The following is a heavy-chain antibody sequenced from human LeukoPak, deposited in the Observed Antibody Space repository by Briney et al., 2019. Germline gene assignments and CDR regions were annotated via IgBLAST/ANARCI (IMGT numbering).Heavy chain of an antibody. J-gene: IGHJ4*02. D-gene: IGHD3-10*01. V-gene: IGHV3-23*01. CDR1: GFSFNSFA. CDR2: ISGSGEIT. Sequence: PGGSLRLSCTASGFSFNSFAMSWVRQAAGKGLEWVSTISGSGEITYYTESVRGRFTISRDNSKKTVFLQMSSLRDEDTAVYYCAKGRGSGSYSSSDYWGQGTLVTVSS. CDR3: AKGRGSGSYSSSDY.